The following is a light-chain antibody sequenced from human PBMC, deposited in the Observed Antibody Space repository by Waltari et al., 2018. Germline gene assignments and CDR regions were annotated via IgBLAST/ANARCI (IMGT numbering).Light chain of an antibody. V-gene: IGLV1-40*01. CDR3: QSYDNSPYVI. CDR1: SSNLGAGSA. Sequence: QSVLTQPPSVSGAPGQRVTISCTGSSSNLGAGSAVHWYQQLPGTAPKLLIYGNTNRPSGVPDRFSGSKSGTSASLAITGLQAEDEADYYCQSYDNSPYVIFGGGTKLTVL. CDR2: GNT. J-gene: IGLJ2*01.